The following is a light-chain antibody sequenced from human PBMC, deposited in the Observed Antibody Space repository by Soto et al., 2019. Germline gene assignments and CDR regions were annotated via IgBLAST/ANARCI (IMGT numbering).Light chain of an antibody. J-gene: IGKJ4*01. CDR1: EPVSKSF. V-gene: IGKV3D-15*01. CDR2: DAS. CDR3: QQYNNWPLT. Sequence: IGLTQSPGTLSLSPGERATLSCRASEPVSKSFLAWYQQKRGQAPRLLIYDASTRATGIPARFSGSQSGTEFTLTISSLLSEDFAVYSCQQYNNWPLTFGGETKVDIK.